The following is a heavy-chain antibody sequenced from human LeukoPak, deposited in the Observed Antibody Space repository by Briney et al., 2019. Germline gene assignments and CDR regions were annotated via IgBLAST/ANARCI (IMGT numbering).Heavy chain of an antibody. Sequence: GGSLRLSCAASGFTFSSYWMSWVRQAPGKGLEWVANIKQDGSEKYYVDSVKGRFTISRDNAKNSLYLQMNSLRAEDTAVYYCARSRGSPTNNWFDPWGQGTLVTVSS. CDR2: IKQDGSEK. D-gene: IGHD5-12*01. V-gene: IGHV3-7*01. CDR1: GFTFSSYW. J-gene: IGHJ5*02. CDR3: ARSRGSPTNNWFDP.